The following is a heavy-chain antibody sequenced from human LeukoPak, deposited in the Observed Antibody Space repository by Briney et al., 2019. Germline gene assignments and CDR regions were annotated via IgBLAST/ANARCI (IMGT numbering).Heavy chain of an antibody. Sequence: PSETLSLTCTVSGGSISSYYWGWVRQPPGKGLEWIGYIYYSGSTNYNPSLKSRVTISVDTSKNQFSPKLSSVTAADTAVYYCARDVLAAAGTELWGQGTLVTVSS. J-gene: IGHJ4*02. CDR1: GGSISSYY. CDR3: ARDVLAAAGTEL. V-gene: IGHV4-59*01. CDR2: IYYSGST. D-gene: IGHD6-13*01.